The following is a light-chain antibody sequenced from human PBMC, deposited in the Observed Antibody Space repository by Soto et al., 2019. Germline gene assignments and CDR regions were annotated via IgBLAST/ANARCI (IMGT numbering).Light chain of an antibody. CDR3: QHYNSYSEA. J-gene: IGKJ1*01. Sequence: DIQMTQAPSTLSASVGDRVTITCRASQSISSWLAWYQQKPGEAPNLLIYDVSNLESGVPSRFSGSGSGTEFTLTISSLQPDDFATYYCQHYNSYSEAFGQGTKVHIK. CDR1: QSISSW. CDR2: DVS. V-gene: IGKV1-5*01.